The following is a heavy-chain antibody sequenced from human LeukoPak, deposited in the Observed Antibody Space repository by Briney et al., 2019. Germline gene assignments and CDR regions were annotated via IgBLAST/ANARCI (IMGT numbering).Heavy chain of an antibody. V-gene: IGHV4-61*05. J-gene: IGHJ4*02. CDR3: ARGDGSGSYSYPFDY. Sequence: SETLSLTCTVSGGSISSSSYYWGWIRQPPGKGLEWIGYIYYSGSTNYNPSLKSRVTISVDTSKNQFSLKLSSATAADTAVYYCARGDGSGSYSYPFDYWGQGTLVTVSS. D-gene: IGHD3-10*01. CDR2: IYYSGST. CDR1: GGSISSSSYY.